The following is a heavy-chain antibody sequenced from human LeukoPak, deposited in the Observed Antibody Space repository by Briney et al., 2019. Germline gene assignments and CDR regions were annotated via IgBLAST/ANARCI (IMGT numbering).Heavy chain of an antibody. CDR2: INHSGST. V-gene: IGHV4-34*01. Sequence: SETLSLTCAVSGASVSGYYWSWIRQPPGKGLEWIGEINHSGSTNYNPSLKSRVTISVDTSKNQFSLKLSSVTAADTAVYYCARGVASSSWGIWGQGTLVTVSS. CDR1: GASVSGYY. J-gene: IGHJ4*02. CDR3: ARGVASSSWGI. D-gene: IGHD6-13*01.